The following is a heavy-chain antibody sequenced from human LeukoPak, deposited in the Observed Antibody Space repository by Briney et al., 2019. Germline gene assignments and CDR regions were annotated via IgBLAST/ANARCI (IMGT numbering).Heavy chain of an antibody. D-gene: IGHD3-10*01. CDR1: GGSISSSNW. V-gene: IGHV4-4*02. CDR3: AVRYYYGSGSYSS. Sequence: SETLSLTCAVSGGSISSSNWWSWVRQPPGKGLEWIGEIYHSGSTNYNPSLKSRVTISVDKSKNQFSLKLSSVTAADTAVYYCAVRYYYGSGSYSSWGQGTLVTVSS. J-gene: IGHJ5*02. CDR2: IYHSGST.